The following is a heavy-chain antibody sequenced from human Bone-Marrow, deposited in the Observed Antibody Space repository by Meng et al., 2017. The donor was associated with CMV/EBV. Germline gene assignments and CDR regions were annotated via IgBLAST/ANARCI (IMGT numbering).Heavy chain of an antibody. CDR2: VYYNGDT. J-gene: IGHJ3*02. Sequence: SQTLSLTCSVSGDSTKNRNLYWGWVRQPPGKGLEWVGTVYYNGDTYYNPSLKSRVTISVDTSKNQFSLKLSSVTAADTAVYYCARLPPEVLRFLEWSGAFDIWGQGTMVTVSS. CDR3: ARLPPEVLRFLEWSGAFDI. CDR1: GDSTKNRNLY. V-gene: IGHV4-39*01. D-gene: IGHD3-3*01.